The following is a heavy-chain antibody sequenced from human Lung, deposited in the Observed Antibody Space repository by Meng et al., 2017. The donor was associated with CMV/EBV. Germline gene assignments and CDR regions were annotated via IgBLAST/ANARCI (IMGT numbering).Heavy chain of an antibody. J-gene: IGHJ5*02. CDR3: ARRYSSGYSNWFDP. CDR1: GSTFTGYY. CDR2: INPNSGGT. V-gene: IGHV1-2*02. Sequence: SGSTFTGYYRRWVRQAPGRGLEWMGWINPNSGGTNYAQKFQGRVTMTRDTSISTAYMELSRLRSDDTAVYYCARRYSSGYSNWFDPWGQGTLVTVSS. D-gene: IGHD3-22*01.